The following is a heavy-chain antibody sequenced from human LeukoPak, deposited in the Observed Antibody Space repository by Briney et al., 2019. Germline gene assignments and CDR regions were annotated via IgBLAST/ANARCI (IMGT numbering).Heavy chain of an antibody. Sequence: GGSLRLSCAASGFTFSSYEMNWVRQAPGKGLEWVSSIDTTSAYIHYADSVKGRFTISRDNAKDSLFLQMSSLRVEDTAVYYCARGGFTAGFDYWGQGALVTVSS. CDR3: ARGGFTAGFDY. V-gene: IGHV3-21*01. CDR1: GFTFSSYE. J-gene: IGHJ4*02. D-gene: IGHD3-10*01. CDR2: IDTTSAYI.